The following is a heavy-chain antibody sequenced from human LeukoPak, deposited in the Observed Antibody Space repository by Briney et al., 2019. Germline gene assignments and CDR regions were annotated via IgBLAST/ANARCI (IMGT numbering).Heavy chain of an antibody. CDR1: GGSISGYY. V-gene: IGHV4-59*08. J-gene: IGHJ5*02. D-gene: IGHD4-17*01. CDR2: IHYLGDT. CDR3: AKWAHDYGAYSWFDP. Sequence: SETLSVTCTVSGGSISGYYWSWIRQPLGKALEWIGHIHYLGDTNYNPSLMSRLTISIDTSRNQLSLKLSSVTAADTAVYYCAKWAHDYGAYSWFDPWGQGTLVTVSS.